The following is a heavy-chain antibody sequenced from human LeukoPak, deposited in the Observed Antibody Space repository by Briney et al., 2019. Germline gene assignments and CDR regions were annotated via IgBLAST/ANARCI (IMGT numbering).Heavy chain of an antibody. CDR1: GYTFTSYG. CDR2: ISAYNGNT. V-gene: IGHV1-18*04. Sequence: ASVKVSYKASGYTFTSYGISWVRQAPGQGLEWMGWISAYNGNTNYAQKLQGRVTMTTDTSTSTAYMELRSLRSDDTAVYYCAREVVPNYYGSGSASDYYYYYGMDVWGKGTTVTVSS. J-gene: IGHJ6*04. D-gene: IGHD3-10*01. CDR3: AREVVPNYYGSGSASDYYYYYGMDV.